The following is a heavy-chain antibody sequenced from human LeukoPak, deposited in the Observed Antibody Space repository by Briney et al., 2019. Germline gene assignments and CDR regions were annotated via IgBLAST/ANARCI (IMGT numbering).Heavy chain of an antibody. Sequence: GGSLRLSCAASGVTFSNCEMNWVRQAPGKGLEWISYINGRGSTINYADSVKGRFTISRDNAKNSLYLQMYSLRVEDTAVYYCVGSANLADWGQGTLVTVSS. CDR3: VGSANLAD. V-gene: IGHV3-48*03. CDR1: GVTFSNCE. J-gene: IGHJ4*02. D-gene: IGHD4/OR15-4a*01. CDR2: INGRGSTI.